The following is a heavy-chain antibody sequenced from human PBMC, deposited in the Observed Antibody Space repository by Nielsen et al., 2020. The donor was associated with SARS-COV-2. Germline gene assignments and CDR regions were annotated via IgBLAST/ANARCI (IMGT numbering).Heavy chain of an antibody. J-gene: IGHJ4*02. CDR2: IYYSGST. V-gene: IGHV4-31*03. D-gene: IGHD1-26*01. Sequence: SETLSLTCTVSGGSISSGGYYWSWIRQHPGKGLEWIGYIYYSGSTYYNPSLKSRVTISVDTSKNQFSLKLSSVTAEDTAVYYCARDWGELYFDYWGQGTLVTVSS. CDR3: ARDWGELYFDY. CDR1: GGSISSGGYY.